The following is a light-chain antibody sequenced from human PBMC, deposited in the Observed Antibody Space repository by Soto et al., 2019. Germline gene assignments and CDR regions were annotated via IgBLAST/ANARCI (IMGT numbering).Light chain of an antibody. CDR3: HQSNSYS. Sequence: DGQRTETQSSVSAAGGDRVTIIRRASQGISSWLAWYQQKPGKAPKLLIYHASTLESGVPSRFSGSGSGTEFTLTVSSLQPDDFATYYCHQSNSYSLAQGTKVDI. CDR1: QGISSW. J-gene: IGKJ1*01. CDR2: HAS. V-gene: IGKV1-12*01.